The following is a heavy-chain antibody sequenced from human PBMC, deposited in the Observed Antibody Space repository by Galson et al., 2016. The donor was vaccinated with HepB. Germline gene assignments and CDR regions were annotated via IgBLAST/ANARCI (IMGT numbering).Heavy chain of an antibody. CDR1: GFSLQTNRVG. D-gene: IGHD4-17*01. J-gene: IGHJ4*02. Sequence: PALVKPTQTLTLTCTFSGFSLQTNRVGVGWIRQPPGKALEWLALIYGDDDKRYSPSLKSKLAITKDTSKNQVVLRMTNMGLVDTATYYCAHSDDYGDRFDNWGQGTLVTVAS. CDR3: AHSDDYGDRFDN. CDR2: IYGDDDK. V-gene: IGHV2-5*02.